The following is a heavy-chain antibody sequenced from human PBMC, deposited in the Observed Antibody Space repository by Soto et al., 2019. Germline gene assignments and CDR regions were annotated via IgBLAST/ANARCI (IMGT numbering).Heavy chain of an antibody. CDR2: INHSGST. Sequence: NPSETLSLTCTVSGGFISNGAYYWGWIRQPPGKGLEWIGEINHSGSTNYNPSLKSRVTISVDTSKNQFSLKLSSVTAADTAVYYCARGSGIMITPSYYYGMDVWGQGTTVTVSS. D-gene: IGHD3-16*01. J-gene: IGHJ6*02. CDR1: GGFISNGAYY. V-gene: IGHV4-39*07. CDR3: ARGSGIMITPSYYYGMDV.